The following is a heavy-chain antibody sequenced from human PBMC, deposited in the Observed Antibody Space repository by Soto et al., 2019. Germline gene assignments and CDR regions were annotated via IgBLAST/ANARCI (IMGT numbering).Heavy chain of an antibody. J-gene: IGHJ5*02. CDR1: GFSFRNYA. D-gene: IGHD3-16*01. V-gene: IGHV3-30-3*01. Sequence: HLMESGGGVVQPGRSLRLSCAASGFSFRNYAMHWVRQAPGKGLEWVATISHDGSGIYYGDAMRGRFTISRDNSKSAVYLQINSVRVEDTAVYSCWRDLSMGGIDPWGQGTLVTVSS. CDR2: ISHDGSGI. CDR3: WRDLSMGGIDP.